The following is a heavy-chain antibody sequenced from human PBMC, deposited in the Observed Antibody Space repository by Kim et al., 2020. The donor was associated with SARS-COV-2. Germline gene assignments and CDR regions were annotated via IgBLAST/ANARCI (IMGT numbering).Heavy chain of an antibody. D-gene: IGHD1-1*01. Sequence: ADSVKGRFTISRDNSKNTLYLQMNSLRAEDTAVYCWAKGESNNWSFFDYWGQGTLVTVSS. CDR3: AKGESNNWSFFDY. V-gene: IGHV3-23*01. J-gene: IGHJ4*02.